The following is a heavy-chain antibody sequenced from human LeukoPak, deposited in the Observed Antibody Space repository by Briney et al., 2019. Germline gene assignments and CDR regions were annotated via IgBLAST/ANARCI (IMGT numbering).Heavy chain of an antibody. V-gene: IGHV3-23*01. D-gene: IGHD1-26*01. CDR3: AKDGGIVGAMDAIDI. CDR2: ISTSGGST. J-gene: IGHJ3*02. CDR1: GFTFTNYA. Sequence: GGSLRLSCAASGFTFTNYAMSWVRQAPGKGLEWVSAISTSGGSTYYADSVKGRFTISRDNSKNTVYLQMNSLRAEDTAVYYCAKDGGIVGAMDAIDIWGQGTMVTVSS.